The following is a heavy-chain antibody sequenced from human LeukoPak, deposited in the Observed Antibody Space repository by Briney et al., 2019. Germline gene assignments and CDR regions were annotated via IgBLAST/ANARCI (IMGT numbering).Heavy chain of an antibody. CDR2: ISHGGIT. Sequence: SETLSLTCAVSGDSISSRNWWNWVRQSPGKGLDRVGEISHGGITKYNPSLKNRVTISKDNSRNEFSLKLNSVTAADTAVYYCARDGGYYYYGMDVWGQGTTVTVSS. D-gene: IGHD2-15*01. J-gene: IGHJ6*02. V-gene: IGHV4-4*02. CDR3: ARDGGYYYYGMDV. CDR1: GDSISSRNW.